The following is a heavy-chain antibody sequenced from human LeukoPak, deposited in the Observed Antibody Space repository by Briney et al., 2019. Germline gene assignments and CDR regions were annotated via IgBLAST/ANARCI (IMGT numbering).Heavy chain of an antibody. CDR3: ARVDYYDSSGPFDY. CDR1: GGSFSGYY. D-gene: IGHD3-22*01. Sequence: SETLSLTCAVYGGSFSGYYWSWIRQPPGKGLEWIGEINHSGSTNYNPSLKSRVTISVDTSKNQFSLKLSSVTAAGTAVYYCARVDYYDSSGPFDYWGQGTLVTVSS. V-gene: IGHV4-34*01. J-gene: IGHJ4*02. CDR2: INHSGST.